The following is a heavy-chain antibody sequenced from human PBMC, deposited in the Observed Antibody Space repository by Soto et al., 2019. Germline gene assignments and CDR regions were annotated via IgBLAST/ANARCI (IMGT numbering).Heavy chain of an antibody. CDR2: INVGDAGT. CDR1: GFIFTSYA. Sequence: EVQLLESGGGLEQPGGSLRLSCAASGFIFTSYAMSWVRQAPGKGLEWVSSINVGDAGTNYADSVKGRFTISRDNPKNTLYLQMNFLRADDTAIYYCAKNYQFDCWGQGTLVTVSS. J-gene: IGHJ4*02. V-gene: IGHV3-23*01. CDR3: AKNYQFDC. D-gene: IGHD2-2*01.